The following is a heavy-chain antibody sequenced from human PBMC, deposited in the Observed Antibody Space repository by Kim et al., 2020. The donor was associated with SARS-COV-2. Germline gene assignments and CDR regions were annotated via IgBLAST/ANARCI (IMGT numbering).Heavy chain of an antibody. V-gene: IGHV3-9*01. D-gene: IGHD6-13*01. CDR3: AKVWGTIAAADGVAY. J-gene: IGHJ4*01. CDR2: ISWNSGSI. CDR1: GFTFDDYA. Sequence: GGSLRLSCAASGFTFDDYAMHWVRQAPGKGLEWVSGISWNSGSIGYADSVKGRFTISRDNAKNSLYLQMNSLRAEDTALYYCAKVWGTIAAADGVAYWG.